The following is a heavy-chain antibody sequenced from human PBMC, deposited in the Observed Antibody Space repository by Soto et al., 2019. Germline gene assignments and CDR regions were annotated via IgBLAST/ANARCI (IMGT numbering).Heavy chain of an antibody. CDR3: ARGRYLDSSDYWVANLPFDH. CDR2: ILVDGRT. V-gene: IGHV3-23*01. CDR1: GFTFSSYD. J-gene: IGHJ4*02. Sequence: GGSLRLSCAASGFTFSSYDMSWVRQAPGKGLEWVSTILVDGRTFYVDSVKGRFTISRDSSENTLFLQMNNLRDEDTALSYCARGRYLDSSDYWVANLPFDHWGLGTLVTVSS. D-gene: IGHD3-22*01.